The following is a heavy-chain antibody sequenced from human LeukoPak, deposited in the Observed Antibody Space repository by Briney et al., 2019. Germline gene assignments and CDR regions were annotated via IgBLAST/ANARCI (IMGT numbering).Heavy chain of an antibody. J-gene: IGHJ6*03. CDR3: ARGITIFGVSHWGYYYYYMDV. D-gene: IGHD3-3*01. V-gene: IGHV4-4*07. CDR1: GGSISSYY. CDR2: RYTSGST. Sequence: PSETLSLTCTVSGGSISSYYWSWIRQPAGKGLEWILRRYTSGSTNYNPSLKSRVTMSVVTSKNHFSLKLSSVTAADTAVYYCARGITIFGVSHWGYYYYYMDVWGKGTTVTVSS.